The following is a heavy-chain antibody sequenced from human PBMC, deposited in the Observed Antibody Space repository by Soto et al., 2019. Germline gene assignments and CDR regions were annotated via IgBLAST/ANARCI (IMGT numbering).Heavy chain of an antibody. CDR3: ARQNGYSYGIYYYYGMDV. V-gene: IGHV4-39*01. J-gene: IGHJ6*02. CDR2: IYYSGST. CDR1: GGSISSSSYY. D-gene: IGHD5-18*01. Sequence: SETLSLTCTVSGGSISSSSYYWGWIRRPPGKGLEWIGSIYYSGSTYYNPSLKSRVTISVDTSKNQFSLKLSSVTAADTAVYYCARQNGYSYGIYYYYGMDVWGQGTTVTV.